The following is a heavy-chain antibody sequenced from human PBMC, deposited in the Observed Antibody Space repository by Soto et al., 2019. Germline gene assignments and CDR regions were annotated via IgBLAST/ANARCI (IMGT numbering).Heavy chain of an antibody. V-gene: IGHV3-48*01. CDR3: ARDQLYYNDISGRPLNAFDV. J-gene: IGHJ3*01. D-gene: IGHD3-22*01. CDR2: IGIGSSTK. Sequence: GGSLRLSCAASGFTFRNYVMNWVRQAPGKGLEWVSYIGIGSSTKYYADSVKGRFTISRDNAKNSLYLQMNSLRAEDTAVYYCARDQLYYNDISGRPLNAFDVWGQGTMVTVSS. CDR1: GFTFRNYV.